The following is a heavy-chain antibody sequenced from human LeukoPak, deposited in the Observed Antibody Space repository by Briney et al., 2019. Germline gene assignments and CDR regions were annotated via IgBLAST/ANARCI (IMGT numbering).Heavy chain of an antibody. CDR3: AREEGYSYGFPPRYMDV. J-gene: IGHJ6*03. CDR2: IHSSGST. Sequence: SETLSLTCSVAGGSIRYSSYYWTWIRQPPGKGLEWIGNIHSSGSTDYNPSLKSRVTMSVDTSKNQFSLKLSSVTAADTAVYYCAREEGYSYGFPPRYMDVWGKGTTVTVSS. CDR1: GGSIRYSSYY. V-gene: IGHV4-39*07. D-gene: IGHD5-18*01.